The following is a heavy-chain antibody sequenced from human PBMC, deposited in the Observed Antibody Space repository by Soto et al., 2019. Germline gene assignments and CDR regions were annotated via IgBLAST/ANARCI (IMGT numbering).Heavy chain of an antibody. CDR3: GRVVEGATRHTDPDS. Sequence: KTSETLSLTCTVSGVSIHNSHSFWAWIRQPPGKGLQFIASVYHNGGAHYNSSLKSRVTISVDTANNQVSLRMGSLTAADTAFYYCGRVVEGATRHTDPDSWGQGILVTVS. V-gene: IGHV4-39*01. D-gene: IGHD2-21*01. CDR2: VYHNGGA. J-gene: IGHJ5*01. CDR1: GVSIHNSHSF.